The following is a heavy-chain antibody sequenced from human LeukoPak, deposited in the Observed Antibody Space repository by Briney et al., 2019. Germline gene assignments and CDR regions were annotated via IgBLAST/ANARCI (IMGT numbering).Heavy chain of an antibody. CDR3: ARDPNVLGITPYYFDF. CDR1: GFTVSSNS. Sequence: GGSLRLSCTVSGFTVSSNSMSWVRQAPGKGLEWVASISSDSSYIDYAGSVKGRFTISRDNAKNSLFLKTDTLRGDDTGIYYCARDPNVLGITPYYFDFWGQGTLVTVSS. CDR2: ISSDSSYI. D-gene: IGHD3-10*02. J-gene: IGHJ4*02. V-gene: IGHV3-21*01.